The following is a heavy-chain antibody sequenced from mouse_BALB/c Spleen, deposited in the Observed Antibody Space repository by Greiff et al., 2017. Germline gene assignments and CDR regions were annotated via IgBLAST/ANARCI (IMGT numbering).Heavy chain of an antibody. V-gene: IGHV1-14*01. CDR2: INPYNDGT. CDR3: ARVNRYDCFDY. CDR1: GYTFTSYV. J-gene: IGHJ2*01. D-gene: IGHD2-14*01. Sequence: EVKLQQSGPELVKPGASVKMSCKASGYTFTSYVMHWVKQKPGQGLEWIGYINPYNDGTKYNEKFKGKATLTSDKSSSTAYMELSSLTSEDSAVYYFARVNRYDCFDYWGQGTTLTVSS.